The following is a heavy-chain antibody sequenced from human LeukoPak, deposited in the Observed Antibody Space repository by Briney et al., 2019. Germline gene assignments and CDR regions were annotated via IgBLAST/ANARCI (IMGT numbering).Heavy chain of an antibody. CDR3: ASSYSSDWYSRWIDY. CDR1: GFTFSSYG. CDR2: TSSSDAGT. V-gene: IGHV3-23*01. Sequence: PGGSLRLSCAASGFTFSSYGMSWVRQTPGKGLEWVAATSSSDAGTYHADSVKGRFTISRDNAKKSLDLQMNSLRAEDTAVYYCASSYSSDWYSRWIDYWGQGTLVTVSS. J-gene: IGHJ4*02. D-gene: IGHD6-19*01.